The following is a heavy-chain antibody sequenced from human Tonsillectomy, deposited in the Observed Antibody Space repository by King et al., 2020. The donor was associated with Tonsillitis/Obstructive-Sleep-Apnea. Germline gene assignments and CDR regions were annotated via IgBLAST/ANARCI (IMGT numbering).Heavy chain of an antibody. V-gene: IGHV3-33*01. CDR2: IRYDGSNK. Sequence: VQLVESGGGVVQPGRSLRLSCAASGFTFSSYGMHWVRQAPGKGLEWVAVIRYDGSNKYYADSVKGRFTISRDNSRNTLYLQMNSLRAEDTAVYYCARGDCSSTSCYHADYWGQGTLVTVSS. D-gene: IGHD2-2*01. CDR3: ARGDCSSTSCYHADY. CDR1: GFTFSSYG. J-gene: IGHJ4*02.